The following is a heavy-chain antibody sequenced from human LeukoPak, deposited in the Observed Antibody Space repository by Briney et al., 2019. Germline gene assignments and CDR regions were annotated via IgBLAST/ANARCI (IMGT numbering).Heavy chain of an antibody. V-gene: IGHV3-33*06. CDR2: IWYDGTNK. D-gene: IGHD3-22*01. CDR1: GFTFSSYG. CDR3: AKDPTYYDSSGYFDY. Sequence: GGCLRLSCAASGFTFSSYGMHWVRQAPGKGLEWEAVIWYDGTNKYYADSVKGRFTISRDNSKDTLYLQMNSLRAEDTAVYYCAKDPTYYDSSGYFDYWGQGTLVTVSS. J-gene: IGHJ4*02.